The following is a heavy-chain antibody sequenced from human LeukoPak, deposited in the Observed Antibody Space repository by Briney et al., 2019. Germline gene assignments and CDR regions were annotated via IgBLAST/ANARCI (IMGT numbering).Heavy chain of an antibody. J-gene: IGHJ6*03. V-gene: IGHV3-15*01. CDR1: GFTFSNAW. D-gene: IGHD4-17*01. CDR3: TSFDGDPYYYYYMDV. Sequence: GGSLRLSCAASGFTFSNAWMTWVRQAPGKGLGWVGRIKSKTYGGTTDYAAPVKGRFTISRDDSKNTLYLQMNSLKTEDTALYYCTSFDGDPYYYYYMDVWGKGTTVTVSS. CDR2: IKSKTYGGTT.